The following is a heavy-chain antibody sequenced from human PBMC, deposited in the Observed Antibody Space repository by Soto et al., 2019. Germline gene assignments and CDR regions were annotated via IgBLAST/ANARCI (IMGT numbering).Heavy chain of an antibody. J-gene: IGHJ4*02. CDR3: AKNNMGYYLDY. CDR2: ISGSGGTT. V-gene: IGHV3-23*01. CDR1: GFTFSNYA. Sequence: EVQVLESGGGLVQPGGSLRLSCAASGFTFSNYAMSWVRQAPGKGLEWVSSISGSGGTTYYADSVKGRLTLSRDNSKNTLHLQMNSMRVEDTAVYYCAKNNMGYYLDYWGQGTLVTVSS. D-gene: IGHD3-10*01.